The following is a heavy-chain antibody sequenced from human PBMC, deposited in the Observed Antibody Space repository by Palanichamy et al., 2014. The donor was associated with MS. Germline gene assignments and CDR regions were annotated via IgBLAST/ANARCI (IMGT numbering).Heavy chain of an antibody. J-gene: IGHJ5*02. CDR3: ARDEATGIAAAGGFDP. CDR2: IYYSGST. V-gene: IGHV4-30-4*01. Sequence: VQLQESGPGLVKPSQTLSLTCTVSGGSISSGDYYWSWIRQPPGKGLEWIGYIYYSGSTYYNPSLKSRVTISVDTSKNQFSLKLSSVTAADTAVYYCARDEATGIAAAGGFDPWGQGTLVTVSS. D-gene: IGHD6-13*01. CDR1: GGSISSGDYY.